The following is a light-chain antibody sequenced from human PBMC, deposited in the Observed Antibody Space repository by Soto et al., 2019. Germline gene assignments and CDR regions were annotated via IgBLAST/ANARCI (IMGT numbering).Light chain of an antibody. CDR3: QSADSSGTYRV. CDR1: ALPKQY. V-gene: IGLV3-25*03. J-gene: IGLJ2*01. Sequence: SYELTQPPSVSVSPGQTARITCSGDALPKQYAFWLQQKPGQAPMVLIYRDTERPSGIPERFSGSSSGTTVTLTISGVQAEDEADYYCQSADSSGTYRVFGGGTKLTVL. CDR2: RDT.